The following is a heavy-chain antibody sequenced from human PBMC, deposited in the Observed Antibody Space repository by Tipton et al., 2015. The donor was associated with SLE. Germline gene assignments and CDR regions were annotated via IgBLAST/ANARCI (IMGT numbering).Heavy chain of an antibody. Sequence: SLRLSCAASGFTFSSYAMSWVRQAPGKGLEWVSAISGSGGSTYYADSVKGRFTISRDNSKNTLYLQMNSLRAKDTAVYYCAKGGDSSGYYYQDYWGQGTLVTVSS. D-gene: IGHD3-22*01. CDR2: ISGSGGST. V-gene: IGHV3-23*01. CDR3: AKGGDSSGYYYQDY. CDR1: GFTFSSYA. J-gene: IGHJ4*02.